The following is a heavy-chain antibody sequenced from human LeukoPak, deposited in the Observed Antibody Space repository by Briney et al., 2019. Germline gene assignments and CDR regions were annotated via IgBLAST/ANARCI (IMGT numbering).Heavy chain of an antibody. CDR1: GFTFSSYG. CDR2: IWYDGSNK. D-gene: IGHD3-22*01. CDR3: AREMYYYDSSGYYFDY. V-gene: IGHV3-33*01. J-gene: IGHJ4*02. Sequence: GRSLRLSCAASGFTFSSYGMHWVRQAPGKGLEGVAVIWYDGSNKYYADSVKGRFTISRDNSKNTLYLQMNSLRAEDTAVYYCAREMYYYDSSGYYFDYWGQGTLVTVSS.